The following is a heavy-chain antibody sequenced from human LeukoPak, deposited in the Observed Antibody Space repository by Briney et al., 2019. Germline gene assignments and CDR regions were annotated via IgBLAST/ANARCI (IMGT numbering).Heavy chain of an antibody. V-gene: IGHV3-23*01. Sequence: GGSLRLSCEASGFTFSSYAMSWVRQAPGKGLEWVSGIIDSGDITYYANSVKGRFTISGDNFKNTLYLQMNSLRAEDTAVYYCAKLGGQEVYNYYVGVWGKGTTVAVSS. J-gene: IGHJ6*03. D-gene: IGHD3-16*01. CDR3: AKLGGQEVYNYYVGV. CDR2: IIDSGDIT. CDR1: GFTFSSYA.